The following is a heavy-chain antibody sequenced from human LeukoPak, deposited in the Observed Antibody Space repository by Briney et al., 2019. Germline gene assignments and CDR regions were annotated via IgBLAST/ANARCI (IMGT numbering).Heavy chain of an antibody. D-gene: IGHD1-7*01. CDR3: ARDNWNYGSSMDV. Sequence: SETLSLTCTVSGGSASSYYWSWIRQPPEKGLEWIGYIYYSGSTNYNPSLKSRVTISVDTSKNQFSLKLSSVTAADTAVYHCARDNWNYGSSMDVWGQGTTVTVSS. V-gene: IGHV4-59*02. J-gene: IGHJ6*02. CDR1: GGSASSYY. CDR2: IYYSGST.